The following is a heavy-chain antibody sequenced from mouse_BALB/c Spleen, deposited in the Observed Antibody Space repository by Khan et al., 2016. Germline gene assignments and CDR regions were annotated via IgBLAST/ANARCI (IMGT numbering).Heavy chain of an antibody. CDR3: TRLTGWYFDV. D-gene: IGHD4-1*01. Sequence: EVELVESGGGLVQPGGSMKLSCAASGFTFSDAWMDWVSQSPEKGLEWIAEIRSKANNHATYYAVSGKGRFTISRADSKSSFYLQMHILSAEDTGIYYCTRLTGWYFDVWGAGTTVTISS. CDR2: IRSKANNHAT. CDR1: GFTFSDAW. J-gene: IGHJ1*01. V-gene: IGHV6-6*01.